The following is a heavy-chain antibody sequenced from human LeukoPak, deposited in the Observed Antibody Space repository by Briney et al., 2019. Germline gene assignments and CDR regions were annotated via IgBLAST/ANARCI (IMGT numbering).Heavy chain of an antibody. D-gene: IGHD1-14*01. Sequence: GGSLGLPCAASGFDISRYWMSWVRQAPGKGLEWVANIEKDGSGKYYVDSVKGRFTISRDNTNNSLYLQMNSLRAEDTAVYYCARAITSVDSYWGQGTLVTVSS. CDR1: GFDISRYW. J-gene: IGHJ4*02. V-gene: IGHV3-7*04. CDR2: IEKDGSGK. CDR3: ARAITSVDSY.